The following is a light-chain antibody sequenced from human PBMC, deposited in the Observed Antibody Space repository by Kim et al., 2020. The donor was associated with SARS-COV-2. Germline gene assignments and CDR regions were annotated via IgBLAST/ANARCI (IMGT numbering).Light chain of an antibody. CDR3: AAWVDSLNGWV. CDR1: LSNNGNNT. Sequence: GPRVNISCSGSLSNNGNNTLNWYQQLPGTAPQLLIYSNKQRPSGVPDRFSGSKSGTSASMAISGLQSEDEADYYCAAWVDSLNGWVFGGGTQLTVL. CDR2: SNK. J-gene: IGLJ3*02. V-gene: IGLV1-44*01.